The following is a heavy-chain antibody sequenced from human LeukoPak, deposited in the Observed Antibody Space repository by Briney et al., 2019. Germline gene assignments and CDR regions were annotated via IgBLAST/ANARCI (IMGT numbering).Heavy chain of an antibody. CDR2: VEADAKSE. D-gene: IGHD6-25*01. J-gene: IGHJ4*01. CDR1: GFSFTTHW. Sequence: GGSLRLSCAASGFSFTTHWMSWVRQAPGKGLEWVANVEADAKSEYYVDSVKGRFTISRDNAKNSLFLQMNNLRAEDTAVYYCAKDWRGGHTFDQWGHGTLVTVSS. V-gene: IGHV3-7*01. CDR3: AKDWRGGHTFDQ.